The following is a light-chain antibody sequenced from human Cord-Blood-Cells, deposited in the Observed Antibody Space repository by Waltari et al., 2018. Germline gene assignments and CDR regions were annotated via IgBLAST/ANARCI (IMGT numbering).Light chain of an antibody. V-gene: IGKV3-11*01. CDR2: DAS. Sequence: EIVLTQSTATLSLSPGERATLSCRASQSVSSYLAWYQQKPGQAPRLLIYDASNRATGIPARFSGSGSGTDFTLTISRLEPEDFAVYYCQQRSNWLTFGGGTKVEIK. J-gene: IGKJ4*01. CDR3: QQRSNWLT. CDR1: QSVSSY.